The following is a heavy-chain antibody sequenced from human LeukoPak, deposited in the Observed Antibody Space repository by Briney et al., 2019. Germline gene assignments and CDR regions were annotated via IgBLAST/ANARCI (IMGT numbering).Heavy chain of an antibody. J-gene: IGHJ4*02. Sequence: GGSLRLSCEASGFTFSQFSMHWVRQAPGKGLEWVADIWSATTNQYYGDSVKGRFTISRDNYKNTVSLQMDSLRAEDTAVYYCAIDAQRGFAYSNSREHWGQGSLVTVS. CDR2: IWSATTNQ. V-gene: IGHV3-33*08. CDR1: GFTFSQFS. CDR3: AIDAQRGFAYSNSREH. D-gene: IGHD4-11*01.